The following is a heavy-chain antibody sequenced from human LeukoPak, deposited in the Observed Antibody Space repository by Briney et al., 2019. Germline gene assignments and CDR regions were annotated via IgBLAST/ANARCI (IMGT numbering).Heavy chain of an antibody. CDR1: GGSISSSSYY. J-gene: IGHJ4*02. CDR3: ARDLERYSSGWFGYCWDY. Sequence: SETLSLTCTVSGGSISSSSYYWGWIRQPPGKGLEWIGSIYYIGSTYYNPSLKSRVTMSVDTSKNQFSLKLSSVTAADTAVYYCARDLERYSSGWFGYCWDYWGQGTLVTVSS. D-gene: IGHD6-19*01. CDR2: IYYIGST. V-gene: IGHV4-39*07.